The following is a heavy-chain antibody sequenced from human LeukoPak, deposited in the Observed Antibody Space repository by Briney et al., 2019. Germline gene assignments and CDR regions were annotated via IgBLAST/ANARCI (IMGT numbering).Heavy chain of an antibody. V-gene: IGHV4-34*01. Sequence: SENLSLTCAVYGGSFSGYYWSWIRQPPGKGLEWIGEINHSGSTNYNPSLKSRVTISVDTSKNQFSLKLSSVTAADTAVYYCARGSQSGGSLAFDIWGQGTMVTVSS. CDR2: INHSGST. D-gene: IGHD2-15*01. J-gene: IGHJ3*02. CDR3: ARGSQSGGSLAFDI. CDR1: GGSFSGYY.